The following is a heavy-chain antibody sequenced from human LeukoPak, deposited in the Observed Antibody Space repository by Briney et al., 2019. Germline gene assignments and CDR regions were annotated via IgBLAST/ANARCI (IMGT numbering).Heavy chain of an antibody. CDR3: ARHREISAFDI. Sequence: SETLSLTCTGSGGSISGYYWSWIRQPPGKGLEWIGDIHYSGSTNYNPSLKIRVTISVDTSKNQFSLNLSSVSDADTALYYCARHREISAFDIWGQGTMVTVSS. CDR2: IHYSGST. J-gene: IGHJ3*02. D-gene: IGHD5-24*01. CDR1: GGSISGYY. V-gene: IGHV4-59*08.